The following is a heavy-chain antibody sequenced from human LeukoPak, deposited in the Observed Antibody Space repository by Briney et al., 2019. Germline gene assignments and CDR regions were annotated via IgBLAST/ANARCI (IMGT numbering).Heavy chain of an antibody. D-gene: IGHD6-6*01. CDR1: VFTFTIYA. Sequence: GGSLRLSCATSVFTFTIYAMSCVPQAPGQGREWGSPISGRGGSTYNADSVEGRFTISRDNSKNTLYLQMNSLSDEDTAVYYCAKAAPASSAPIAARVEGLAFYYSYMDVWGKGTTVTASS. CDR2: ISGRGGST. CDR3: AKAAPASSAPIAARVEGLAFYYSYMDV. J-gene: IGHJ6*03. V-gene: IGHV3-23*01.